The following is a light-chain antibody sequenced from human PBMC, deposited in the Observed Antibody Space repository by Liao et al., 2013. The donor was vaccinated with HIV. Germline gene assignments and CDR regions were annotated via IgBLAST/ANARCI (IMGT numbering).Light chain of an antibody. CDR1: KLGDNY. CDR3: QAWDSSTWV. CDR2: QDS. J-gene: IGLJ3*02. V-gene: IGLV3-1*01. Sequence: SYELTQPPSVSVSPGQTASITCSGDKLGDNYAFWYQQKPGQSPVLVIYQDSKRPSGIPERFSGSNSGNTATLTISGTQAMDEADYYCQAWDSSTWVFGGGTKLTVL.